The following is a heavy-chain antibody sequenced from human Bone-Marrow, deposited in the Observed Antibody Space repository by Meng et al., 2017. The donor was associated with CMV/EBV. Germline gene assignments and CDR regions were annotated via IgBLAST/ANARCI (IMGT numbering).Heavy chain of an antibody. J-gene: IGHJ4*02. D-gene: IGHD2-2*02. CDR3: ARTLGYCSSTSCYTEYYFDY. V-gene: IGHV3-20*04. Sequence: LSLTCAASGFTFDDYGMSWVRQAPGEGLEWVSGIDWNGGSTGYADSVKGRFTISRDNAKNSLYLQMNSLRAEDTALYYCARTLGYCSSTSCYTEYYFDYWGQGTLVTVSS. CDR1: GFTFDDYG. CDR2: IDWNGGST.